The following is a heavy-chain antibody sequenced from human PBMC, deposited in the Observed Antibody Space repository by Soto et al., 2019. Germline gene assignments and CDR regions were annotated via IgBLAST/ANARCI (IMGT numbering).Heavy chain of an antibody. D-gene: IGHD3-3*01. Sequence: QITLKESGPTVVKPTETLTLTCTFSGFSLTTSGVGVGWVRQSPGKAPEWLALIYWDDDKRYSTSLKSRLTITKDTSKNQVVLTMANVDPADTATYYCANRVLRTVFGLVTTTAIYFDFWGQGTPVVVSS. V-gene: IGHV2-5*02. J-gene: IGHJ4*02. CDR3: ANRVLRTVFGLVTTTAIYFDF. CDR1: GFSLTTSGVG. CDR2: IYWDDDK.